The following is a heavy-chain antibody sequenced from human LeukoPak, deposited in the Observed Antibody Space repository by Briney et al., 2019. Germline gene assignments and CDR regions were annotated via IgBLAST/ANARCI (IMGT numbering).Heavy chain of an antibody. CDR2: IWYDGSNK. CDR3: AKPEELYSNYGFDY. CDR1: GFTFSNYG. Sequence: GGFLRLSCAASGFTFSNYGMHWVRQAPGKGLEWVAVIWYDGSNKYYADSVKGRFTISRDNSKNTLYLQMNSLRAEDTAVYYCAKPEELYSNYGFDYWGQGTLVTVSS. J-gene: IGHJ4*02. V-gene: IGHV3-30*02. D-gene: IGHD4-11*01.